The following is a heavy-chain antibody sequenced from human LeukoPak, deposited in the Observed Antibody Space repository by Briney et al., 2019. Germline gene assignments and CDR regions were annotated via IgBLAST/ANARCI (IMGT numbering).Heavy chain of an antibody. CDR3: ARAITDSSGKYWLDP. J-gene: IGHJ5*02. CDR2: IYSSGTT. Sequence: PSETLSLTCTVSGDAISSGYYQWIWIRQPAGKGLEWIGRIYSSGTTNYNPSLKRRVTISVDASTNQFSLKLDSVAAADTAVYYCARAITDSSGKYWLDPWGQGTLVTVSS. D-gene: IGHD6-19*01. CDR1: GDAISSGYYQ. V-gene: IGHV4-61*02.